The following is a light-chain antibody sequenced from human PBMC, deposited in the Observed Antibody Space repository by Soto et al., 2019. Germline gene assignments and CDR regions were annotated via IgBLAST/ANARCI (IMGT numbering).Light chain of an antibody. CDR3: QQRSNWPPT. V-gene: IGKV3-11*01. J-gene: IGKJ1*01. CDR1: QSVSSY. Sequence: EVVLTQSPATLSLSPGERATLSCRASQSVSSYLAWYQQKPGQAPRLLIYDASNRATGIPARFSGSVSGTDFTLTISSLEPEDCAIYYCQQRSNWPPTFGQGTKVDIK. CDR2: DAS.